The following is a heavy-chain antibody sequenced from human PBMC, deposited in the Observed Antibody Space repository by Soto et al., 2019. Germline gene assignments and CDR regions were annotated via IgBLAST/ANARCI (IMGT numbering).Heavy chain of an antibody. CDR3: ARGPSRDYDILTGPTSYYYGMDV. Sequence: PSETLSLTCAVYGGSFSGYYWSWIRQPPGKGLEWIGEISHSGSTNYNPSLKSRVTISVDTSKNQFSLKLSSVTAADTAVYYCARGPSRDYDILTGPTSYYYGMDVWGQGTTVTVS. CDR1: GGSFSGYY. V-gene: IGHV4-34*01. D-gene: IGHD3-9*01. CDR2: ISHSGST. J-gene: IGHJ6*02.